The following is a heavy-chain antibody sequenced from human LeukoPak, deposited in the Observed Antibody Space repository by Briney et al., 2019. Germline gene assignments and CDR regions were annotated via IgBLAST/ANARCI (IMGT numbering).Heavy chain of an antibody. D-gene: IGHD6-13*01. CDR1: GFIFSNYV. J-gene: IGHJ5*02. CDR2: ISFDGSNT. CDR3: GAAGS. V-gene: IGHV3-30-3*01. Sequence: PGGSLRLSCAASGFIFSNYVVHLVRQAPGKGLEWVAVISFDGSNTYCADSVKGRFSISRDNSRNTLYLQMNSLRTEDTAVYYCGAAGSWGQGTLVTVSS.